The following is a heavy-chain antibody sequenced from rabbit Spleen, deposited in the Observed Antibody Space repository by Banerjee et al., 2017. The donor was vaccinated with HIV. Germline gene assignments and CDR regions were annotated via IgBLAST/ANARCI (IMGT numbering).Heavy chain of an antibody. J-gene: IGHJ4*01. CDR1: GFSFSSNW. D-gene: IGHD8-1*01. CDR2: IDTNDGDT. Sequence: LEESGGGLVKPGGTLTLTCTVSGFSFSSNWICWVRQAPGKGLEWIACIDTNDGDTDYANWPKGRFTISKTSSTTVTLQMTSLTAADTATYFCARDLGGSLYHFNLWGPGTLVTVS. CDR3: ARDLGGSLYHFNL. V-gene: IGHV1S45*01.